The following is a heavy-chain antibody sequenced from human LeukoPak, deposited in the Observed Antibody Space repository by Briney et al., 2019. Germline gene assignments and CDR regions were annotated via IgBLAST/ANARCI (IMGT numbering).Heavy chain of an antibody. CDR2: ISSSSNYI. CDR3: ARDPSSGWYLKGWFDP. Sequence: AGGSLRLSCAASGFTFSSYSMNWVRQAPGKGLEWVSSISSSSNYIYYADSVKGRFTIFRDNAKNSLYLQMNSLRAEDTAVYYCARDPSSGWYLKGWFDPWGQGTLVTVSS. J-gene: IGHJ5*02. V-gene: IGHV3-21*01. D-gene: IGHD6-19*01. CDR1: GFTFSSYS.